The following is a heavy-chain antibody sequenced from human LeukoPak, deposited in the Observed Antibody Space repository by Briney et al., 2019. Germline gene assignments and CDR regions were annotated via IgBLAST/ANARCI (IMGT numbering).Heavy chain of an antibody. CDR1: GYTFTSYG. CDR3: ARVGALLWFGELLAYDY. Sequence: ASVKVSCKASGYTFTSYGISWVRQAPGQGLEWMGWISAYNGNTNYAQKLQGRVTMTTDTSTSTAYMELRSLRSDDTAVYYCARVGALLWFGELLAYDYWGQGTLVTVSS. D-gene: IGHD3-10*01. J-gene: IGHJ4*02. CDR2: ISAYNGNT. V-gene: IGHV1-18*01.